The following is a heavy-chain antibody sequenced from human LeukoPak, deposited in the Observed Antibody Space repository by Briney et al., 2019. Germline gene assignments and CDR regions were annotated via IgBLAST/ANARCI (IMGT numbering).Heavy chain of an antibody. D-gene: IGHD6-13*01. Sequence: PSETLSLTCTVSGGSISSYYWSWIRQPAGKGLEWIGRIYTSGSTNYNPSLKSRVTMSVDTSKNQFSLKLSSVTAADTAVYYCARAQLGSSWYGPYNWFDPWGQGTLVTVSS. CDR1: GGSISSYY. CDR3: ARAQLGSSWYGPYNWFDP. V-gene: IGHV4-4*07. CDR2: IYTSGST. J-gene: IGHJ5*02.